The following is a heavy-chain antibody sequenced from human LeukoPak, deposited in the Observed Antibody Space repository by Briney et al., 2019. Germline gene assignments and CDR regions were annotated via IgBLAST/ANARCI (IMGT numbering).Heavy chain of an antibody. Sequence: GGSLRLSCAASGFTFSSYAMHWVRQAPGKGLEWVAVISYDGSNKYYAGSVKGRFTISRDNSKNTLYLQMNSLRAEDTAVYYCARDPAHGMDVWGQGTTVTVSS. CDR3: ARDPAHGMDV. CDR2: ISYDGSNK. V-gene: IGHV3-30-3*01. J-gene: IGHJ6*02. CDR1: GFTFSSYA.